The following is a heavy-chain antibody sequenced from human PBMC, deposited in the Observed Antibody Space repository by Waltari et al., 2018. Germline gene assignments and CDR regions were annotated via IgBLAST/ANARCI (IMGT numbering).Heavy chain of an antibody. J-gene: IGHJ4*02. CDR3: ARQFAY. CDR2: ISGSGSTI. Sequence: EVQLVESGGGLVQAGGSLSLSCETSGITLSSNGMNWVRQAPGKGLEWVSYISGSGSTIYYADSVRGRFTISRDTADNSLYLQMNNLRADDTGVYYCARQFAYWGQGALVTVSS. CDR1: GITLSSNG. V-gene: IGHV3-48*03.